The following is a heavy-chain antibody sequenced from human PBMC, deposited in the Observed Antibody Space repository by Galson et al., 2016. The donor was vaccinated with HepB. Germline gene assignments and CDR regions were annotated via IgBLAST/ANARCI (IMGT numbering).Heavy chain of an antibody. J-gene: IGHJ4*02. Sequence: SLRLSCAASGFTFTSSWMHWVRQGPGKGLVWVSRINSDGSITSYADSVKGRFTISRDNARNTLYLQMNSLRAEDTAMYYCLRQYYGSYHDRGQGTLVTVSS. CDR3: LRQYYGSYHD. CDR2: INSDGSIT. V-gene: IGHV3-74*01. CDR1: GFTFTSSW. D-gene: IGHD1-26*01.